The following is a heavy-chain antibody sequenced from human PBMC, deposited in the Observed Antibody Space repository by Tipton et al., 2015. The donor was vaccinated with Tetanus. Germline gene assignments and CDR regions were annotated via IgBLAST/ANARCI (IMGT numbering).Heavy chain of an antibody. CDR2: INHSGTS. Sequence: TLSLTCAVNGGAFSGYYWTWIRQSPGKGLEWIGEINHSGTSNHNPSLKSRVTTSVDTSKNHFFLQLSSVTAADTAVYYCARGRLTYYYGSGSRGWFDPWGQGTPVTVSP. CDR1: GGAFSGYY. CDR3: ARGRLTYYYGSGSRGWFDP. V-gene: IGHV4-34*01. J-gene: IGHJ5*02. D-gene: IGHD3-10*01.